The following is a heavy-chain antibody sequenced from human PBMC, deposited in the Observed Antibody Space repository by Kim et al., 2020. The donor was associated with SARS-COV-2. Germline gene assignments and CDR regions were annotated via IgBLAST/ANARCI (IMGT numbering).Heavy chain of an antibody. D-gene: IGHD3-3*01. CDR2: IKQDGSEK. J-gene: IGHJ6*02. CDR1: GFTFSSYW. V-gene: IGHV3-7*03. Sequence: GGSLRLSCAASGFTFSSYWMSWVRQAPGKGLEWVANIKQDGSEKYYVDSVKGRFTISRDNAKNSLYLQMNSLRAEDTAVYYCARHQGDAYYDFWSGYYYSYYYYGMDVWGQGTTVTVSS. CDR3: ARHQGDAYYDFWSGYYYSYYYYGMDV.